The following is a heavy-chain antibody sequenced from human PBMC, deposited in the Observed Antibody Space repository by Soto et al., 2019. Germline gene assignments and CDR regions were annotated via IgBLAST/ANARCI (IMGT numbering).Heavy chain of an antibody. J-gene: IGHJ6*02. Sequence: SETLSLTCSISGASIGSDDYYWSWFRQPPGKGLEWIGYISYSGSTYYNPSLKSRITISVDTSKTQFSLILSSVTAADTAVFYCAREVNNYYGMDVWGQGTTVTVSS. CDR1: GASIGSDDYY. CDR2: ISYSGST. V-gene: IGHV4-30-4*01. CDR3: AREVNNYYGMDV.